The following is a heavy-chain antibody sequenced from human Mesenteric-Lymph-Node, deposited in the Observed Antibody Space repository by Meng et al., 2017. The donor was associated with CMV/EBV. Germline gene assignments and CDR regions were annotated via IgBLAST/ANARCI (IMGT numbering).Heavy chain of an antibody. V-gene: IGHV1-46*01. D-gene: IGHD2-15*01. J-gene: IGHJ6*02. Sequence: ASVKVSCKASGYSLTSYFLHWVRQAPGQGLEWIGIINPNGGSTSYTQKFQGRVTMTRDTSTSTVYMELSSLRSEDTAVYYCARGIGYYYYGMDVWGQGTTVTVSS. CDR3: ARGIGYYYYGMDV. CDR1: GYSLTSYF. CDR2: INPNGGST.